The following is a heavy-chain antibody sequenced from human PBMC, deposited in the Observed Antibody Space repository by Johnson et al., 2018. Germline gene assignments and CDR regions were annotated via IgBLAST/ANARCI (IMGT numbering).Heavy chain of an antibody. Sequence: EVQLVETGGGSVQPGGSLRLSCAASGFIFRSFWMHWVRQAPGKGLVWVSRINSDGSSTSYADSVKGRFTISRDNAKNSLYLQMNSLRAEDTAVYYCARDGHIAAAYYYYMDVWGKGTTVTVSS. V-gene: IGHV3-74*01. CDR3: ARDGHIAAAYYYYMDV. D-gene: IGHD6-13*01. CDR1: GFIFRSFW. J-gene: IGHJ6*03. CDR2: INSDGSST.